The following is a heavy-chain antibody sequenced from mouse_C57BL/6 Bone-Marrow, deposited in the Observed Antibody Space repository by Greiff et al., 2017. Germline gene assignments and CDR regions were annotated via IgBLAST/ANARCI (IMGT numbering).Heavy chain of an antibody. CDR3: ARDGYYAMDY. CDR1: GFTFSSYA. CDR2: ISDGGSYT. J-gene: IGHJ4*01. Sequence: EVKLMESGGGLVKPGGSLKLSCAASGFTFSSYAMSWVRQTPEKRLEWVATISDGGSYTYYPDNVKGRFTISRDNAKNNLYLQMSHLKSEDTAMYYCARDGYYAMDYWGQGTSVTVSS. V-gene: IGHV5-4*01.